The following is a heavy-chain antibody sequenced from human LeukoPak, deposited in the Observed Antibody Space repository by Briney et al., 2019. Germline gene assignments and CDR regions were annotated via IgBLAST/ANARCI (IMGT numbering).Heavy chain of an antibody. CDR3: ARDLAWGAFDY. J-gene: IGHJ4*02. CDR2: VSPPGGGT. D-gene: IGHD7-27*01. Sequence: GGSLRLSCAASGFTFSNYGMSWVRQAPGKGLEWVSGVSPPGGGTYYADSVKGRFAISRDDSRNTLSLQMNSLRVEDTAVYYCARDLAWGAFDYWGQGILVADSS. CDR1: GFTFSNYG. V-gene: IGHV3-23*01.